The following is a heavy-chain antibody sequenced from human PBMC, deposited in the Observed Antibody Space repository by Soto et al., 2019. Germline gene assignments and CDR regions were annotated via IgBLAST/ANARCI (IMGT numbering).Heavy chain of an antibody. CDR3: VRAACGDCYGYGY. CDR2: ITATTGIT. D-gene: IGHD5-18*01. J-gene: IGHJ4*02. V-gene: IGHV3-48*02. Sequence: EVQLVESGGDLVQPGGSLRLSCAASGFNFRDYNMNWVRQAPGKGLEWVSHITATTGITYYANSVKGRFTISRVNPKNSLSLQINSLRDEDTALYYCVRAACGDCYGYGYWGQGTLVIVSS. CDR1: GFNFRDYN.